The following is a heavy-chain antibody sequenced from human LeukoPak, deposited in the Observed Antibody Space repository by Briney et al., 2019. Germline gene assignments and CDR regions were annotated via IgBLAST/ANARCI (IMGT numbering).Heavy chain of an antibody. V-gene: IGHV3-7*01. CDR2: IKQDGSEK. D-gene: IGHD3-10*01. CDR3: VSGGHYYGV. Sequence: GGSLRLSCAVSGLTFSSYWMSWVRQAPGKGLEWVANIKQDGSEKYYVDSVKGRFTISRDNAKNSLYLQMNSLRAEDTAVYYCVSGGHYYGVWGQGTLVTVSS. J-gene: IGHJ4*02. CDR1: GLTFSSYW.